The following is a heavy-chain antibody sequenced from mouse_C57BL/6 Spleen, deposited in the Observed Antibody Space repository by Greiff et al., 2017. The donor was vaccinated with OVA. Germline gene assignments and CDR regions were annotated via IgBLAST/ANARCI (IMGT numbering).Heavy chain of an antibody. CDR3: ERDSSYLLGFAY. CDR2: ISDGGSYT. J-gene: IGHJ3*01. D-gene: IGHD1-1*01. Sequence: EVQGVESGGGLVKPGGSLKLSCAASGFTFSSYAMSWVRQTPEKRLEWVATISDGGSYTYYPDNVKGRFTISRDNAKNNLYLQMSHLKSEDTAMYYCERDSSYLLGFAYWGQGTLVTVSA. CDR1: GFTFSSYA. V-gene: IGHV5-4*01.